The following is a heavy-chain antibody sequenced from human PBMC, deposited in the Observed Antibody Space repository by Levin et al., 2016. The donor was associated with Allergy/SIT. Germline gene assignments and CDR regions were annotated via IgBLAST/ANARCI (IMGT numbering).Heavy chain of an antibody. J-gene: IGHJ4*02. CDR2: INHSGST. V-gene: IGHV4-34*01. Sequence: WIRQPPGKGLEWIGEINHSGSTNYNPSLKSRVTISVDTSKNQFSLKLSSVTAADTAVYYCARTRTHKYCSGGSCYRYFDYWGQGTLVTVSS. D-gene: IGHD2-15*01. CDR3: ARTRTHKYCSGGSCYRYFDY.